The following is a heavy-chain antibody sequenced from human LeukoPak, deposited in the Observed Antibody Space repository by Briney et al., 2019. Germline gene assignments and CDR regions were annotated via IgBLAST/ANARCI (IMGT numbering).Heavy chain of an antibody. CDR1: GGSISSYY. CDR2: IYYSGST. Sequence: SETLSLTCTVSGGSISSYYWSWIRQPPGKGLEWIGYIYYSGSTNYNPSLKSRVTISVDTPKNQFSLKLSSVTAADTAVYYCARHAAAYDYWGQGTLVTVSS. J-gene: IGHJ4*02. CDR3: ARHAAAYDY. D-gene: IGHD6-13*01. V-gene: IGHV4-59*01.